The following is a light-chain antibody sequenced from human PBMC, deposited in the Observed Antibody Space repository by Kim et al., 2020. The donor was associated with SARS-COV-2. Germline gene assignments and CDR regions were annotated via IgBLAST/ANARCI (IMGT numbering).Light chain of an antibody. Sequence: DIQMTQSPSSLSASVRDRVTITCRASQDIKKCLDWYQQKPGKAPKLLIYDASTLEAGVPSRFSGSGSGTDFTFTISSLQPEDIATYYCQQYNDVPFTFGQGTRVDIK. J-gene: IGKJ1*01. CDR2: DAS. V-gene: IGKV1-33*01. CDR1: QDIKKC. CDR3: QQYNDVPFT.